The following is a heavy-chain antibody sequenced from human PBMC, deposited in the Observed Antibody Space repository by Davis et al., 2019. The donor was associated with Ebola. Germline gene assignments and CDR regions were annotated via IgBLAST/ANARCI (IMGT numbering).Heavy chain of an antibody. Sequence: GGSLRLSCAASGFSFSGYTMNWVRQAPGKGLEWVSYISSGSNYIYNANSVKGRYTISRDNAKNSLYLQMNSLRAEDTAVYYCTRDNLYYYDTSGYHDVFDMWGQGTMVTVSS. J-gene: IGHJ3*02. D-gene: IGHD3-22*01. CDR1: GFSFSGYT. CDR2: ISSGSNYI. CDR3: TRDNLYYYDTSGYHDVFDM. V-gene: IGHV3-21*01.